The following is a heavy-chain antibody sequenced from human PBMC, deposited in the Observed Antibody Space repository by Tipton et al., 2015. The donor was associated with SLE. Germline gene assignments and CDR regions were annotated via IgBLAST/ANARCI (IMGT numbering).Heavy chain of an antibody. CDR2: IYHSGST. V-gene: IGHV4-61*05. Sequence: TLSLTCTVSGDSISSSTYYWGWIRQPPGKGLEWIGYIYHSGSTHYNPSLKSRVTISVDTSKNQFSLKLTSVTATDTAVYYCARLNTSSTLDFWGQGTLVTVSS. J-gene: IGHJ4*02. CDR1: GDSISSSTYY. D-gene: IGHD6-13*01. CDR3: ARLNTSSTLDF.